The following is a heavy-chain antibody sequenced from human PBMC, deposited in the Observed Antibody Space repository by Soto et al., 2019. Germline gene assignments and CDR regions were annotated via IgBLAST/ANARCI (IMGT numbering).Heavy chain of an antibody. CDR3: GATRGIGNYYFDY. Sequence: EVQLVQSGAEVKKPGESLKISCQASGHRLMDFWIGWVRQMPGKGLEWMGNIYPGDSDTRYRPSFQGQVTISADKSSSTAYLQWSSLQAPDTAMYYCGATRGIGNYYFDYWGQGTLVTVPS. D-gene: IGHD6-13*01. CDR2: IYPGDSDT. V-gene: IGHV5-51*03. J-gene: IGHJ4*02. CDR1: GHRLMDFW.